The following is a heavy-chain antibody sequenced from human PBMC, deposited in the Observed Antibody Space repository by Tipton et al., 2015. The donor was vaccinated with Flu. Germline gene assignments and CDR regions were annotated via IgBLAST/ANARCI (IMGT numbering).Heavy chain of an antibody. J-gene: IGHJ4*02. D-gene: IGHD1-26*01. CDR1: GGSISSGSYY. Sequence: TLSLTCTVSGGSISSGSYYWSWIRQPAGKGLGWIGRNYTSGSTNYNPSLKSRVTISVDTSKNQFSLKLSSVTAADTAVYYCAREGYKSGSSGRFDYWGQGTLVTVSS. CDR2: NYTSGST. CDR3: AREGYKSGSSGRFDY. V-gene: IGHV4-61*02.